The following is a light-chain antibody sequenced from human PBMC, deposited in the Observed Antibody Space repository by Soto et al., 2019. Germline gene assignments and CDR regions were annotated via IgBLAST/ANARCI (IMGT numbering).Light chain of an antibody. J-gene: IGKJ1*01. CDR2: KAS. CDR1: QSIGSW. Sequence: DIQMTQSPSTLSASVGDRVTITCRASQSIGSWLAWFQQKPGKAPKVLIYKASSLESGVPSRFSGSGSGTEFTLTISSLQPDDFATYYCQQYNSYSSFGQGSMVDVK. CDR3: QQYNSYSS. V-gene: IGKV1-5*03.